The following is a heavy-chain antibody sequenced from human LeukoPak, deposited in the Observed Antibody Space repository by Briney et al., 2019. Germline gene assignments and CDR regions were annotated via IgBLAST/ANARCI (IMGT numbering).Heavy chain of an antibody. CDR3: ARPLFEYSSSYMDV. V-gene: IGHV4-39*01. Sequence: PSETLSLTCTVSGGSISSSSYYWGWIRQPPGKGLEWIGSIYYSGSTYYNPSLKSRVTISVDTSKNQFSLKLSSVTAADTAVYYCARPLFEYSSSYMDVWGKGTTVTVSS. CDR1: GGSISSSSYY. J-gene: IGHJ6*03. D-gene: IGHD6-6*01. CDR2: IYYSGST.